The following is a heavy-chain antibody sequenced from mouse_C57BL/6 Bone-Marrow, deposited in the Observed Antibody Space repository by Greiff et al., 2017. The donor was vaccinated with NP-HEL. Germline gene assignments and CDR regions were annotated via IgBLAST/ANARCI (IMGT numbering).Heavy chain of an antibody. CDR2: IDPANGNT. Sequence: VQLQQSVAELVRPGASVKLSCTASGFNIKNTYMHWVKQRPEQGLEWMGRIDPANGNTKYASKFQGKGTITADTSSNKAYLQLSSLTSEETAIYYCASPTVVTSDYWGQGTSVTVSS. CDR3: ASPTVVTSDY. J-gene: IGHJ4*01. CDR1: GFNIKNTY. D-gene: IGHD1-1*01. V-gene: IGHV14-3*01.